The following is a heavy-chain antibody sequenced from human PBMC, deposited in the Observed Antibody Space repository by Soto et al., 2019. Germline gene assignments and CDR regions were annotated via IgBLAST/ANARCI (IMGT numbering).Heavy chain of an antibody. CDR2: TYYRSKWYN. CDR1: GDSVSSNSAA. D-gene: IGHD3-10*01. V-gene: IGHV6-1*01. Sequence: PSQTLSLTCAISGDSVSSNSAAWNWIRQSPSRGLEWLGRTYYRSKWYNDYAVSVKSRIPINPDTSKNQFSLQLNAVTPEDTAVYYCARSRVAEVVVRGVIIRLASDYYCYGMDVWGQGTTVTVSS. J-gene: IGHJ6*02. CDR3: ARSRVAEVVVRGVIIRLASDYYCYGMDV.